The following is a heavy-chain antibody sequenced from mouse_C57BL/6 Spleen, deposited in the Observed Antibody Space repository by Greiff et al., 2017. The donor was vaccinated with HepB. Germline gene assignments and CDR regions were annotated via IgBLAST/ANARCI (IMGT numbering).Heavy chain of an antibody. CDR1: GYTFTSYW. D-gene: IGHD1-1*01. V-gene: IGHV1-53*01. CDR2: INPSNGGT. Sequence: QVQLKESGTELVKPGASVKLSCKASGYTFTSYWMHWVKQRPGQGLEWIGNINPSNGGTNYNEKFKSKATLTVDKSSSTAYMQLSSLTSEDSAVYYCARLVTTVVATGDFDYWGQGTTLTVSS. J-gene: IGHJ2*01. CDR3: ARLVTTVVATGDFDY.